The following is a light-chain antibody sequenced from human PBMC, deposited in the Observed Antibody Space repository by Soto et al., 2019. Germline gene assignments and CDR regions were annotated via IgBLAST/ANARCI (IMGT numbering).Light chain of an antibody. J-gene: IGKJ1*01. Sequence: EILLTQSPATLSLSRGERATLXXRASQSVSTYLAWYQQKPGQAPRXLISGASSRAAEIPDRFSGSGAGTDFTLTINRLEPEDFAVYYCQQYDSSPRTFGQGTKVDIK. CDR1: QSVSTY. CDR3: QQYDSSPRT. V-gene: IGKV3-20*01. CDR2: GAS.